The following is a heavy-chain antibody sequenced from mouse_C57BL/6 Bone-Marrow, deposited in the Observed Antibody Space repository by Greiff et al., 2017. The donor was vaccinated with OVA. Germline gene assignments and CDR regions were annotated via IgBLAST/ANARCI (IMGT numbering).Heavy chain of an antibody. CDR3: ARGAYYSNPWFAY. D-gene: IGHD2-5*01. CDR2: IDPSDSYT. CDR1: GYTFTSYW. Sequence: QVQLQQPGAELVKPGASVKLSCKASGYTFTSYWMQWVKQRPGQGLEWIGEIDPSDSYTNYNQKFKGKATLTVDKSSSTAYMLLSSLTSEDSAVYFCARGAYYSNPWFAYWGQGTLVTVSA. J-gene: IGHJ3*01. V-gene: IGHV1-50*01.